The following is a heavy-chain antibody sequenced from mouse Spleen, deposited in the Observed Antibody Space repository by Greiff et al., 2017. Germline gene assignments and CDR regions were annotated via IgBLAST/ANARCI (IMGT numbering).Heavy chain of an antibody. CDR2: ISSGGSYT. Sequence: EVQGVESGGGLVKPGGSLKLSCAASGFTFSSYAMSWVRQTPEKRLEWVATISSGGSYTYYPDSVKGRFTISRDNAKNTLYLQMSSLRSEDTAMYYCAREYYGSQGDWYFDVWGAGTTVTVSS. CDR1: GFTFSSYA. V-gene: IGHV5-9-3*01. CDR3: AREYYGSQGDWYFDV. D-gene: IGHD1-1*01. J-gene: IGHJ1*01.